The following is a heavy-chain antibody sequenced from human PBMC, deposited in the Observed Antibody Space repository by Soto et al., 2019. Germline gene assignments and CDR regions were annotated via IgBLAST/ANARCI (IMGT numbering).Heavy chain of an antibody. D-gene: IGHD1-20*01. CDR1: GFTFSSYA. Sequence: GGSLRLSCAASGFTFSSYAMSWVRRAPGKGLEWVSAISGSGGSTYYADSVKGRFTISRDNSKNTLYLQMNRLRAEDTAVYYCAKDRPYNWYPEGRFDYWGQGTLVTVSS. J-gene: IGHJ4*02. CDR3: AKDRPYNWYPEGRFDY. V-gene: IGHV3-23*01. CDR2: ISGSGGST.